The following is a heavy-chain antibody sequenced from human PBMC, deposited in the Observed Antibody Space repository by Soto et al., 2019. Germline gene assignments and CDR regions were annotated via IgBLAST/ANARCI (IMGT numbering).Heavy chain of an antibody. Sequence: QVQLVESGGGVVQPGRSLRLSCAASGFTFSSYGMHWVRQAPGKGLEWVAVIWYDGSNKYYADSVKGRFTISRDNSKNTLYLQMSSLRAEDTAVYYCARGALWFGEYYGMDVWGQGTTVTDSS. D-gene: IGHD3-10*01. CDR2: IWYDGSNK. V-gene: IGHV3-33*01. CDR3: ARGALWFGEYYGMDV. J-gene: IGHJ6*02. CDR1: GFTFSSYG.